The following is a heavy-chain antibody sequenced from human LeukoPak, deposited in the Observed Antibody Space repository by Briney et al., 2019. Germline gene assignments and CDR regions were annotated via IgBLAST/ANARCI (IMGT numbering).Heavy chain of an antibody. J-gene: IGHJ3*02. CDR1: GYTFSGYY. Sequence: ASVKVSCKPSGYTFSGYYLHWVRQAPGQGLEWMGWINPNNGDTYSAQKFQGRVTMTRDTSISTAYMELSRLRSDDTAVYYCARDAAILWFGEGTNDAFDIWGQGTMVTVSS. CDR2: INPNNGDT. V-gene: IGHV1-2*02. CDR3: ARDAAILWFGEGTNDAFDI. D-gene: IGHD3-10*01.